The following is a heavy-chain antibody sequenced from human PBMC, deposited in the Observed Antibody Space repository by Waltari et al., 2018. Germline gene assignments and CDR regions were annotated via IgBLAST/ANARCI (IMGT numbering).Heavy chain of an antibody. CDR2: INPNRGGT. D-gene: IGHD3-22*01. CDR3: ARDQGTMIVASGY. J-gene: IGHJ4*02. Sequence: QVQLVQSGAEVKKPGASVKVSCKASGYTFTGYYMHWVRQAPGQGLEWMGRINPNRGGTNYAQKFQGRVTMTRDTSTSTAYMELRSLRSDDTAVYYCARDQGTMIVASGYWGQGTLVTVSS. CDR1: GYTFTGYY. V-gene: IGHV1-2*06.